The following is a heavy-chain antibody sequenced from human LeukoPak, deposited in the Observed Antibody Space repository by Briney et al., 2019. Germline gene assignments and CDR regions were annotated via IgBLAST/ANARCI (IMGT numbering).Heavy chain of an antibody. V-gene: IGHV4-59*08. CDR2: IYNYGGST. CDR1: GGSISSYY. Sequence: SETLSLTCTVSGGSISSYYWSWVRQPPGKGLEWIGYIYNYGGSTKYNPSLESRVTISLDMSKNQFSLKLSSVTAADTAVYYGARQTNWFDVWGQGTLVTVSS. CDR3: ARQTNWFDV. J-gene: IGHJ5*02.